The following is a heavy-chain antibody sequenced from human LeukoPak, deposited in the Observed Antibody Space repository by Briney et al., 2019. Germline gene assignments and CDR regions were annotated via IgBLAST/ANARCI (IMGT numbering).Heavy chain of an antibody. CDR1: GYSISSGYY. CDR3: ASSLAHYYGSGSYPHFDY. V-gene: IGHV4-38-2*02. J-gene: IGHJ4*02. CDR2: IYYSGST. D-gene: IGHD3-10*01. Sequence: SETLSLTCTVSGYSISSGYYWGWIRQPPGKGLEWIGYIYYSGSTYYNPSLKSRVTISVDTSKNQFSLKLSSVTAADTAVYYCASSLAHYYGSGSYPHFDYWGQGTLVTVSS.